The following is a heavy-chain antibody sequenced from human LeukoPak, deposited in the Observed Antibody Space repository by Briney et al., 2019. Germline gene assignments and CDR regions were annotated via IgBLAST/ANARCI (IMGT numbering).Heavy chain of an antibody. Sequence: SETLSLTCTVSGGSISSYYWSWIRQPPGKGLEWIGYIYYSGSTNYNPSLRSRVTISVDTSKNQFSLKLSSVTAADTAVYYCARVAAYYYYYMDVWGKGTTVTVSS. CDR1: GGSISSYY. J-gene: IGHJ6*03. CDR3: ARVAAYYYYYMDV. D-gene: IGHD6-13*01. CDR2: IYYSGST. V-gene: IGHV4-59*01.